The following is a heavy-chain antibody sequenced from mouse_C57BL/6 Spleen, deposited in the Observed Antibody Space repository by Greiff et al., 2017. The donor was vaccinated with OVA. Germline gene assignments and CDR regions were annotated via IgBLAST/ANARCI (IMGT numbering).Heavy chain of an antibody. V-gene: IGHV6-3*01. J-gene: IGHJ1*03. CDR1: GFTFSNYW. D-gene: IGHD2-5*01. CDR2: IRLKSDNYAT. CDR3: TDSNYYWYFDV. Sequence: EVQWVESGGGLVQPGGSMKLSCVASGFTFSNYWMNWVRQSPEKGLEWVAQIRLKSDNYATHYAESVKGRFTISRDDSKSSVYLQMNNLRAEDTGIYYCTDSNYYWYFDVWGTGTTVTVSS.